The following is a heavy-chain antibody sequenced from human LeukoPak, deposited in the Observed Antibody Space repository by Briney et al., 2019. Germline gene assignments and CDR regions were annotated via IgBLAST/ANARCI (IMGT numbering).Heavy chain of an antibody. J-gene: IGHJ4*02. Sequence: SVKVSCKASVRTLSNYAINWVRQAPGQGLEWMGRINTAVGTADYAQKFQGRVTGNADKSTTTAYMEVTSLRSEDTAVYYCAFYYYESRGYYLDYFEYWGQGTLVTVSS. D-gene: IGHD3-22*01. CDR3: AFYYYESRGYYLDYFEY. CDR1: VRTLSNYA. CDR2: INTAVGTA. V-gene: IGHV1-69*04.